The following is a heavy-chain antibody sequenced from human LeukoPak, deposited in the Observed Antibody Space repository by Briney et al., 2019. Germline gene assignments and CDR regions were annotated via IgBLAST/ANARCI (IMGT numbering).Heavy chain of an antibody. Sequence: PGGSLRLSCAASGFTFDEYGMSWVRQAPGKGLEWVSGLDWSGDSTTYADSVRGRFTISRDNAKNSLFLQMNSLRAEDTALYYCARMPEVDTAMVTAYHYYCMDVWGKGTTVTVSS. D-gene: IGHD5-18*01. V-gene: IGHV3-20*04. J-gene: IGHJ6*03. CDR3: ARMPEVDTAMVTAYHYYCMDV. CDR2: LDWSGDST. CDR1: GFTFDEYG.